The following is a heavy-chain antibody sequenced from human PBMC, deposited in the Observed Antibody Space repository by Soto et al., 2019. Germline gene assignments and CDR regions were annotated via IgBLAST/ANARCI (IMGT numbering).Heavy chain of an antibody. CDR1: GGTFSSYS. CDR3: ARDGGRHSGGIEY. Sequence: QVQLVQSGAEVKKPGSSVKVSCKASGGTFSSYSINWVRQAPGQGLEWMGEIIPNFGTANYAQKFQGRVTITADESTSTAYMELSSPRSEDTAVYYCARDGGRHSGGIEYWGQGSLVNVSS. D-gene: IGHD1-26*01. CDR2: IIPNFGTA. V-gene: IGHV1-69*01. J-gene: IGHJ4*02.